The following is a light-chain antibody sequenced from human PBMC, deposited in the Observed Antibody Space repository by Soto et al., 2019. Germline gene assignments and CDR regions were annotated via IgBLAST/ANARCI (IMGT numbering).Light chain of an antibody. J-gene: IGKJ2*01. V-gene: IGKV1-39*01. CDR1: QSITSY. CDR3: QQSYNTPYT. Sequence: DLQMTQSPSSLSASVGDRVTITCRASQSITSYLNWYQQKPGKAPKLLIYAASRSQSGVPSRFSGSGSWTDFTLTISSLQPEDFATYYCQQSYNTPYTFGQGTKLEIK. CDR2: AAS.